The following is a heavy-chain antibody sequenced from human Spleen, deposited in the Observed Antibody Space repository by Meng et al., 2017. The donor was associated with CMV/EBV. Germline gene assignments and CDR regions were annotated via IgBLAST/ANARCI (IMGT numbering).Heavy chain of an antibody. D-gene: IGHD3-22*01. Sequence: ASVQVSCKASGYTFIGYYIHWVRQAPGQGLEWMGRINPDGGTTTYSQKFQGGVTLTSDTSTNTVYMELSRLRYEDTAVYYCARDLVGYDAFDIWGQGTMVTVSS. V-gene: IGHV1-46*01. CDR2: INPDGGTT. J-gene: IGHJ3*02. CDR1: GYTFIGYY. CDR3: ARDLVGYDAFDI.